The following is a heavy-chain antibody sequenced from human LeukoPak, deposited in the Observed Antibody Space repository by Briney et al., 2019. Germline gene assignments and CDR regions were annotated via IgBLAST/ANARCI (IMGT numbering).Heavy chain of an antibody. CDR2: ISYDARNK. D-gene: IGHD3-16*01. CDR1: GFTFGNFA. Sequence: GGSLRLSCVGSGFTFGNFALPWVGTAPARGLGWVTIISYDARNKYFADSVNGRFTVSRDNSKNTVYLQMNSLRVDDTAVYFCAGFWGSHRLEYWGQGTPVIVSS. V-gene: IGHV3-30*04. CDR3: AGFWGSHRLEY. J-gene: IGHJ4*02.